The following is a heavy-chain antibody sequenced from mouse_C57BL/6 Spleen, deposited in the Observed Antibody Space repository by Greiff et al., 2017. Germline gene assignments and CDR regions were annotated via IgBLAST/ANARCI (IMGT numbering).Heavy chain of an antibody. CDR3: ARRDFDYDYLFDY. Sequence: QVQLQQPGAELVRPGTSVKLSCKASGYTFTSYWMHWVKQRPGQGLEWIGVIDPSDSYTNYNQKFKGKATLTVDTSSSTAYMQLSSLTSDDSEVYYCARRDFDYDYLFDYWGQGTTLTVSS. V-gene: IGHV1-59*01. J-gene: IGHJ2*01. CDR2: IDPSDSYT. D-gene: IGHD2-4*01. CDR1: GYTFTSYW.